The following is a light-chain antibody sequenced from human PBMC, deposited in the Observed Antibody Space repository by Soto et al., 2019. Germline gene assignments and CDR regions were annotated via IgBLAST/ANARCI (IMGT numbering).Light chain of an antibody. Sequence: QSVLTRPASVSGSRVQSITISCTGTSSDGGHXSLVSCYQEHPGKAPRLMIYEGSKRPSGVSNRFSGSKSGNTDSMTISILQAEDEADYYCCSYAGSSTYVLGTGTKVTVL. V-gene: IGLV2-23*01. J-gene: IGLJ1*01. CDR1: SSDGGHXSL. CDR3: CSYAGSSTYV. CDR2: EGS.